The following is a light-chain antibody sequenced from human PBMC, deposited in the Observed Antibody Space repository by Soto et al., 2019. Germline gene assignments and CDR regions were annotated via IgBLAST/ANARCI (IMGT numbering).Light chain of an antibody. V-gene: IGLV2-8*01. CDR1: SSDVGGYNS. CDR2: EVN. Sequence: QSDLTQPPSASGSPGQSVTISCTGTSSDVGGYNSVSWYQHHPGKAPKLMISEVNKRPSGVPDRFSGSKSGNTASLTVSGLQAEDEADYYCSSYAGSSTLIFGGGTKLTVL. J-gene: IGLJ2*01. CDR3: SSYAGSSTLI.